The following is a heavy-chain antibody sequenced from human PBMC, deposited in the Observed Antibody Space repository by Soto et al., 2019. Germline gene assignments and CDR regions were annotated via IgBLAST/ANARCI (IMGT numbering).Heavy chain of an antibody. J-gene: IGHJ4*02. Sequence: EVQLLESGGGLVQPGGSLRLSCGASGFTFSSFAMSWVRQAPGKGLEWVSHISGSGDSTNYAGSVKGRFTISIDNSGGTLYLHMTGLRAEPTAGYYCARLPLYGRSSHPLDSRGPGTLVTVSS. CDR2: ISGSGDST. D-gene: IGHD6-6*01. CDR1: GFTFSSFA. CDR3: ARLPLYGRSSHPLDS. V-gene: IGHV3-23*01.